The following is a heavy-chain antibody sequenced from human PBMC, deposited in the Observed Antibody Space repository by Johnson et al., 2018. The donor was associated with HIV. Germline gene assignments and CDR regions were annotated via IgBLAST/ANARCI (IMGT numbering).Heavy chain of an antibody. CDR2: IKQDGSEK. D-gene: IGHD6-19*01. J-gene: IGHJ3*02. Sequence: VQLVESGGGVVRPGGSLRLSCAASGFTFDDYGMSWVRQAPGKGLEWVANIKQDGSEKYYVDSVKGRFTISRDNAKNSLYLQMNSLRAEDTAVYYCAREARSERSAVAVSDAFDIWGQGTMVTVSS. CDR1: GFTFDDYG. CDR3: AREARSERSAVAVSDAFDI. V-gene: IGHV3-7*01.